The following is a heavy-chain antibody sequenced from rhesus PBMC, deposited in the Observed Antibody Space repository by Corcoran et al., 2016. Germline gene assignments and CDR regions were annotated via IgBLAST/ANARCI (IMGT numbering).Heavy chain of an antibody. D-gene: IGHD6-31*01. CDR2: ISGRWWST. V-gene: IGHV4-173*01. J-gene: IGHJ4*01. Sequence: QLQLQESGPGLVKPSETLSLTCAVSGGSISSNYWSWIRQPPGKGLEWIVRISGRWWSTDYNPSRKRRVTISTDTSKNQVSLNLSSVTATDTAVYYCARTWYTSGWYWGQGVLVTVSS. CDR1: GGSISSNY. CDR3: ARTWYTSGWY.